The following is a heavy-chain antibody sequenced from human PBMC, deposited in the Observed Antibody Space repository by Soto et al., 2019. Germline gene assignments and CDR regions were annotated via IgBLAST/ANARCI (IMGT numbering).Heavy chain of an antibody. CDR2: ISWNSGSI. V-gene: IGHV3-9*01. J-gene: IGHJ5*02. CDR1: GFTFDDYA. CDR3: AKDLGLNRGWHSDWFDP. Sequence: EVQLVESGGGLVQPGRSLRLSCAASGFTFDDYAMHWVRQAPGKGLEWVSGISWNSGSIGYADSVKGRFTISRDNAKNSLYLQMNSLRAEDTALYYCAKDLGLNRGWHSDWFDPWGQGTLVTVSS. D-gene: IGHD3-10*01.